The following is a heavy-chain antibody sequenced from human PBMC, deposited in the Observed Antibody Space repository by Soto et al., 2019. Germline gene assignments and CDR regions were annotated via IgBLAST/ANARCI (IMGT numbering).Heavy chain of an antibody. Sequence: KSSETLSLTCTVSGGSISSGGYYWSWIRQHPGKGLEWIGYIYYSGSTYYNPSLKSRVTISVDTSKNQFSLKLSSVTAADTAVYYCARVVGGYCSGGSCFMIDYWGQGTLVTVS. CDR1: GGSISSGGYY. V-gene: IGHV4-31*03. D-gene: IGHD2-15*01. CDR3: ARVVGGYCSGGSCFMIDY. CDR2: IYYSGST. J-gene: IGHJ4*02.